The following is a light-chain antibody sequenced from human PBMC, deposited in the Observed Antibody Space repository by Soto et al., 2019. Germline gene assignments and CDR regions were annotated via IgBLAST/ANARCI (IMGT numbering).Light chain of an antibody. CDR3: QSYDTSLSGFVV. CDR1: SSNIGADFD. J-gene: IGLJ1*01. CDR2: DST. Sequence: QSVLTQPPSVSGAPGQRVTISCTGSSSNIGADFDVHWYQQVPGKAPRLLIFDSTNRPSGVPDRFSGSKSGTSASLGITGLQAEDEADYYRQSYDTSLSGFVVFGTGTKLTVL. V-gene: IGLV1-40*01.